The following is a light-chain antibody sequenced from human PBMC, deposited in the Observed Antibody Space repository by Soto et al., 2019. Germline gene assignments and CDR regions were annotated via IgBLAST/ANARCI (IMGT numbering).Light chain of an antibody. Sequence: EIFLTQSPGTLSLSPGERATLSCRASESVSDNYLAWYQQRSGQAPRLVIYGASSRASAVPDRFSGSGSGADFTLTISRLEPEDFAVYCCQQYGSSPLTFGGGTKVDLK. CDR1: ESVSDNY. J-gene: IGKJ4*01. CDR2: GAS. CDR3: QQYGSSPLT. V-gene: IGKV3-20*01.